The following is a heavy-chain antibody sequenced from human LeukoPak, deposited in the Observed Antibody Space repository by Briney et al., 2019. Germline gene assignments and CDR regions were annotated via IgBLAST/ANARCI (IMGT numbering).Heavy chain of an antibody. D-gene: IGHD2-21*02. CDR2: IFFSGSP. CDR1: GGSISSNSYN. Sequence: SETLSLTCTVSGGSISSNSYNWGWKRQPPGKGLEWIWSIFFSGSPYYNPSLKSRVTMSLDTSKNQFSLKVSSVTAADTTVYYCARWRTAKTAFDYWGQGTLVTVSS. CDR3: ARWRTAKTAFDY. V-gene: IGHV4-39*01. J-gene: IGHJ4*02.